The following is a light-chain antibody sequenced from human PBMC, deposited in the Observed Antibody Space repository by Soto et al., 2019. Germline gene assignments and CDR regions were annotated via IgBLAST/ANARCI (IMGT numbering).Light chain of an antibody. V-gene: IGKV1-33*01. CDR3: QQYDNLPLT. Sequence: DIHMTQSPSSLSASAGDRVTITCLASQDIGKFLNWYQVKPGKAPKLVIYDASILEPGVPARFRGSGSGTDFSFTIGDLQPEDIATYYCQQYDNLPLTFGGGTKVQIK. J-gene: IGKJ4*01. CDR1: QDIGKF. CDR2: DAS.